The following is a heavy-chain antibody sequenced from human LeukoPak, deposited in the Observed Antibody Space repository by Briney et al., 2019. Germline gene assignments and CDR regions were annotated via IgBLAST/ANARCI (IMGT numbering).Heavy chain of an antibody. V-gene: IGHV1-2*02. CDR3: ARGLGVAAPYGMDV. J-gene: IGHJ6*02. Sequence: ASVNVSCKASVYTLTGYYMQWVRQAPGQGREGMGWINPYSGGTNYAQKFQGRVTMTRDTSISTAYMELSRLRSDDTAVYYCARGLGVAAPYGMDVWGQGTTVTVSS. D-gene: IGHD2-15*01. CDR2: INPYSGGT. CDR1: VYTLTGYY.